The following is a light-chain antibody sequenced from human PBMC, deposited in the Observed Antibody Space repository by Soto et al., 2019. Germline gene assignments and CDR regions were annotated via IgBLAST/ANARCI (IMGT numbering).Light chain of an antibody. CDR1: KLGDKY. CDR2: QDS. J-gene: IGLJ1*01. V-gene: IGLV3-1*01. Sequence: SYELTQPPSVSVSPGQIASITCSGDKLGDKYACWYQQKPGQSPVLVIYQDSKRPSGIPERFSGSNSGNTATLTISGTQAMDEADYYCQAWDSSTASYVFGTGTKLTVL. CDR3: QAWDSSTASYV.